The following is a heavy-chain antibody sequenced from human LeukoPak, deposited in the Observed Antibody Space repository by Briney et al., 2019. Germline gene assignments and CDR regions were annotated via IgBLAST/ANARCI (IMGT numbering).Heavy chain of an antibody. J-gene: IGHJ3*02. V-gene: IGHV4-59*01. CDR3: ATNLDYYDSSGFVFDI. Sequence: SETLSLTCTVSGGSISSYYWSWIRQPPGKGLEWIGYIYYSGSTNYNPSLKSRVTISGDTSKNQFSLKLSSVTAADTAVYYCATNLDYYDSSGFVFDIWGQGTMVTVSS. CDR1: GGSISSYY. D-gene: IGHD3-22*01. CDR2: IYYSGST.